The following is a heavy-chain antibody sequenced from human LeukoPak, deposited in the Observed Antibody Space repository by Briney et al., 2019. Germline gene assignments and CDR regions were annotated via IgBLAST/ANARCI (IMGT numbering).Heavy chain of an antibody. V-gene: IGHV3-21*01. J-gene: IGHJ4*02. Sequence: GGSLRLSCAASGFTFSSYSMNWVRQAPGKGLEWVSSISSSSSYIYYADSVKGRFTISRHNAKNSLYLQMNSPRAEDTAVYYCARVRFGSGSSVYFDLWGQGTLVTVSS. D-gene: IGHD3-10*01. CDR2: ISSSSSYI. CDR3: ARVRFGSGSSVYFDL. CDR1: GFTFSSYS.